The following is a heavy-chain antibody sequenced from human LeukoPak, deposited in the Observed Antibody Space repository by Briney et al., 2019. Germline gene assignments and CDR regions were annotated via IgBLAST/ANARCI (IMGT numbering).Heavy chain of an antibody. J-gene: IGHJ5*02. Sequence: SETLSLTCTVSGGSISSYYWSWIRQPPGKGLEWIGYIYYSESTNYNPSLKSRVTISVDTSKNQFSLKLSSVTAADTAVYYCARVYGIVGATVWFDPWGQGTLVTVSS. CDR2: IYYSEST. CDR1: GGSISSYY. D-gene: IGHD1-26*01. CDR3: ARVYGIVGATVWFDP. V-gene: IGHV4-59*01.